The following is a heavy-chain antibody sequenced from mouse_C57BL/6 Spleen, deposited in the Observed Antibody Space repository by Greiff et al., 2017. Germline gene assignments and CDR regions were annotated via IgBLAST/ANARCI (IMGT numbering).Heavy chain of an antibody. J-gene: IGHJ1*03. D-gene: IGHD2-14*01. CDR2: IDPETGGT. Sequence: QVQLQQSGAELVRPGASVTLSCKASGYTFTDYEMHWVKQTPVHGLEWIGAIDPETGGTAYNQKFKGKAILTADNSSSNAYLELRRLTSEDSAVYYCKRWRGYECGLRYFDVWGTGTTVTVSS. V-gene: IGHV1-15*01. CDR1: GYTFTDYE. CDR3: KRWRGYECGLRYFDV.